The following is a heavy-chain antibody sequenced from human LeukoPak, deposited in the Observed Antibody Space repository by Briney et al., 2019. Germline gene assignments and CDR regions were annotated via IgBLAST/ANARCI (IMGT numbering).Heavy chain of an antibody. CDR3: ARTYYDFWSPNYYYYMDV. D-gene: IGHD3-3*01. V-gene: IGHV4-39*07. CDR1: GGSISSSSYY. Sequence: PSETLSLTCTVSGGSISSSSYYWGWIRQPPGKGLEWIGSIYHSGSTYYNPSLKSRVTISVDTSKNQFSLKLSSVTAADTAVYYCARTYYDFWSPNYYYYMDVWGKGTTVTVSS. J-gene: IGHJ6*03. CDR2: IYHSGST.